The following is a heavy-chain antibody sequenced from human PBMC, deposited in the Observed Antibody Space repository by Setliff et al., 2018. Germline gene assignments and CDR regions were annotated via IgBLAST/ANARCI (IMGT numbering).Heavy chain of an antibody. J-gene: IGHJ4*02. Sequence: RLSCAASGFTFSSYWMSWVRQAPGKGLEWVSSISSSSSYIYYADSVKGRFTISRDNAKNSLYLQMNSLRAEDMALYYCAKGYCSSTSCYVDYWGQGTLVTVS. CDR3: AKGYCSSTSCYVDY. CDR1: GFTFSSYW. D-gene: IGHD2-2*01. V-gene: IGHV3-21*04. CDR2: ISSSSSYI.